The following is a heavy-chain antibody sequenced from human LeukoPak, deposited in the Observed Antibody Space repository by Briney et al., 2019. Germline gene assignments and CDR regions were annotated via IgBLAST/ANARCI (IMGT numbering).Heavy chain of an antibody. Sequence: GGSLRLSCAASGFTLSSYSMNWVPQAPGKGLEWVSYISSSSTIYYADSVKGRFTISRENAKNSLYLQMNSLRAEDTAVYYCARTSYYYGSGSPYFDYWGQGTLVTVSS. V-gene: IGHV3-48*01. CDR2: ISSSSTI. CDR1: GFTLSSYS. D-gene: IGHD3-10*01. J-gene: IGHJ4*02. CDR3: ARTSYYYGSGSPYFDY.